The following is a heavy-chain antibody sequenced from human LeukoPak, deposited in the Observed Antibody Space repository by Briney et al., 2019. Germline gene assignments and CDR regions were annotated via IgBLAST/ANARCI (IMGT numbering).Heavy chain of an antibody. D-gene: IGHD4-17*01. V-gene: IGHV3-30-3*01. J-gene: IGHJ3*02. CDR3: ARSDYVAFDI. CDR2: ISYDGSNK. Sequence: GGSLRLSCAASGFTFSSYAMHWVRQAPGKGLEWVAVISYDGSNKYYADSVKGRFTISRDNSKDTLYLQMNSLRAEDTAVYYCARSDYVAFDIWGQGTMVTVSS. CDR1: GFTFSSYA.